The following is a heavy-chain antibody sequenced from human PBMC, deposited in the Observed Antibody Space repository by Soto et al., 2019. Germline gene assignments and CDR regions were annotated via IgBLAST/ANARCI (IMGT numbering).Heavy chain of an antibody. CDR2: SSATGAGT. CDR3: AKTRLYDNNDYHRDGFDV. J-gene: IGHJ3*01. CDR1: GFTFSSYG. D-gene: IGHD5-12*01. Sequence: EVQLLESGGGLVQPGGSLRLSCAASGFTFSSYGMTWVRQAPGKGLEWVSFSSATGAGTYYADSVKGRFTISRDNSKDTLFLQMNTLRVEDTAVYYCAKTRLYDNNDYHRDGFDVWGPGTAVTVS. V-gene: IGHV3-23*01.